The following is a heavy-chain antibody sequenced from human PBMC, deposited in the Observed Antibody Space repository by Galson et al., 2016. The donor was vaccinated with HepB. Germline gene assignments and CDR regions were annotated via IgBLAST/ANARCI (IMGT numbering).Heavy chain of an antibody. J-gene: IGHJ4*02. Sequence: SLRLSCAASGFSIRKYWMQWVRLVPGKGLEWVASISDDGGKTYHVDSVKGRFTISRDTAKNSLYPQMNSLRAEDTAVYFCARVITFYDLMDCWGQGAVVTVSS. CDR1: GFSIRKYW. D-gene: IGHD3-3*01. CDR2: ISDDGGKT. CDR3: ARVITFYDLMDC. V-gene: IGHV3-7*03.